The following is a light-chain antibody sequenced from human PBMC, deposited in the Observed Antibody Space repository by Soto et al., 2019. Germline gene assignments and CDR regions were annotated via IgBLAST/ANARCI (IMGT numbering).Light chain of an antibody. CDR2: DGS. Sequence: DIQMTQSPPSLSASVGDRVTINCRASQQFTSYVNWYQQKDGKAPKLLISDGSTLQTGVPPRCSGTWSGTHFTLTVNGLQPEDFATYYCQQSYGTPPTFGQGTTVEVK. CDR3: QQSYGTPPT. J-gene: IGKJ1*01. V-gene: IGKV1-39*01. CDR1: QQFTSY.